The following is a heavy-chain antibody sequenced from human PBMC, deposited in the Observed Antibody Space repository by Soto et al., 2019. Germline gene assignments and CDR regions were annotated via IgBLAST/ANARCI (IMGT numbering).Heavy chain of an antibody. J-gene: IGHJ4*02. CDR2: IYHSGST. Sequence: QLQLQESGSGLVKPSQTLSLTCAVSGGSISSGGYSWSWIRQPPGKGLEWIGYIYHSGSTYYNPSLXSXVXIXXDRSKNQFSLKLSSVPAADTAVYSCAAGGGLPRYYWGQGPLVTVSS. CDR1: GGSISSGGYS. CDR3: AAGGGLPRYY. D-gene: IGHD5-12*01. V-gene: IGHV4-30-2*01.